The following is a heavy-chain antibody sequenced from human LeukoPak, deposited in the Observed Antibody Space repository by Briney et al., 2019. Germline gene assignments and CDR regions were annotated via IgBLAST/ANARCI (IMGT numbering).Heavy chain of an antibody. Sequence: PGGSLRLSCAASGFTFSSYSMNWVRQAPGKGLEWISSITIGSYIYYADSVKGRFAISRDNTKNSLYLQMNSLRVEDTAVYYCVRDKLVGPSRLDHWGQGTLVTVSS. V-gene: IGHV3-21*01. CDR2: ITIGSYI. D-gene: IGHD1-26*01. J-gene: IGHJ4*02. CDR1: GFTFSSYS. CDR3: VRDKLVGPSRLDH.